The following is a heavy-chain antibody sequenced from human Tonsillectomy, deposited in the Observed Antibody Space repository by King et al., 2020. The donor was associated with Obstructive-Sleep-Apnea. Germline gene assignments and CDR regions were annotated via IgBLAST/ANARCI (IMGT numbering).Heavy chain of an antibody. CDR2: INPIGGT. CDR3: ARSIVPTILFDY. J-gene: IGHJ4*02. V-gene: IGHV4-34*01. D-gene: IGHD5-12*01. CDR1: GGSFSDYY. Sequence: VQLQQWGEGLLKPSETLSLTCAVYGGSFSDYYWTWIRQPPGKGLEWIGEINPIGGTNYNPSLKSRVTVSVDTSMNQFSLRLSSVTAADTAVYYCARSIVPTILFDYWGQGTLVTVSS.